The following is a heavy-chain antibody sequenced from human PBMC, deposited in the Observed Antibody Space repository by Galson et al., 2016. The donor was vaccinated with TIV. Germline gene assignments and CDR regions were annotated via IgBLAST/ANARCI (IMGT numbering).Heavy chain of an antibody. J-gene: IGHJ4*02. CDR3: ARARRGYCSGGSCLPGY. CDR1: GYTFNNYD. V-gene: IGHV1-8*01. CDR2: MNPNSDNA. D-gene: IGHD2-15*01. Sequence: SVKVSCKASGYTFNNYDISWVRQATGQGLEWMGWMNPNSDNAGYAQKFQGRVTMTSNTSVNTAYMEVRSLRFGDTAVYYCARARRGYCSGGSCLPGYWGQGTLVTVSS.